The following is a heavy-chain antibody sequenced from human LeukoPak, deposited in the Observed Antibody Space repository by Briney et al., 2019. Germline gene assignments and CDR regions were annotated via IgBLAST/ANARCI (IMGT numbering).Heavy chain of an antibody. CDR2: IDTSGST. V-gene: IGHV4-61*02. J-gene: IGHJ4*02. CDR3: ARIGMRSARFNY. Sequence: PSETLSLTCTVSGRSISTGSYYWSWIRQPAGKGLEWIGRIDTSGSTNYNPSLKTRVTISVDTSKNQCSRKLSSVPAAGTAVYYCARIGMRSARFNYWGEGTLVTVSS. D-gene: IGHD3-3*01. CDR1: GRSISTGSYY.